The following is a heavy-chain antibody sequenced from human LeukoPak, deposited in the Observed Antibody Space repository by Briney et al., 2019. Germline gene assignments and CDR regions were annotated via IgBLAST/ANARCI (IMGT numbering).Heavy chain of an antibody. CDR2: ISYDGSNK. V-gene: IGHV3-30*18. CDR3: AQAWRWLQLNY. CDR1: GFTSSSYG. Sequence: GGSLRLSCAASGFTSSSYGMHWVRQAPGKGLEWVAVISYDGSNKYYADSVKGRFTISRDNSMNTLYLRMNSLRDEDTAVYYCAQAWRWLQLNYWGQGTLVTVSS. J-gene: IGHJ4*02. D-gene: IGHD5-24*01.